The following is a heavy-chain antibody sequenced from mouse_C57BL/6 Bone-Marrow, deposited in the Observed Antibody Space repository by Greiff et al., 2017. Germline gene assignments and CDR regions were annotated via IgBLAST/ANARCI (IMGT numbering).Heavy chain of an antibody. D-gene: IGHD2-4*01. CDR1: GYAFTNYL. J-gene: IGHJ2*01. Sequence: QVQLQQSGAELVRPGTSVKVSCKASGYAFTNYLIEWVKQRPGQGLEWIGVINPGSGGTNYNEKFKGKATLTADKSSSTAYMQLSSLTSEDSAVYFCARRGIYYDYDEAYWGQGTTLT. CDR3: ARRGIYYDYDEAY. V-gene: IGHV1-54*01. CDR2: INPGSGGT.